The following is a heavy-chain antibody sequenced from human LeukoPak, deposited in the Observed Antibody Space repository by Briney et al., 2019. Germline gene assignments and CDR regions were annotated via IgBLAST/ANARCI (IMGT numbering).Heavy chain of an antibody. CDR2: IVVGSGNT. J-gene: IGHJ4*02. CDR3: AGTTTVTTFDY. CDR1: GFTFTSSA. D-gene: IGHD4-17*01. Sequence: TSAKVSCKASGFTFTSSAVQWVRQPRGQRLEWIGWIVVGSGNTNYAQKFQERVTITRDMSTSTAYMELSSLRSEDTAVYYCAGTTTVTTFDYWGQGTLVTVSS. V-gene: IGHV1-58*01.